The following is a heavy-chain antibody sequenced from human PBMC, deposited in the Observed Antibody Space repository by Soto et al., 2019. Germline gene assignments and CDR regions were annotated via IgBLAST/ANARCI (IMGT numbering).Heavy chain of an antibody. CDR3: ARDVNAEPYDY. V-gene: IGHV3-74*01. CDR1: GFSFSGYW. Sequence: PGGSLRLSCAGSGFSFSGYWMHWVRQVPGEGLMWVSNIVPDGTTTTYADSVKGRFTISRDNAKNTLYLQMNSLRVEDTAVYYCARDVNAEPYDYWGQGTLVTVSS. J-gene: IGHJ4*02. CDR2: IVPDGTTT.